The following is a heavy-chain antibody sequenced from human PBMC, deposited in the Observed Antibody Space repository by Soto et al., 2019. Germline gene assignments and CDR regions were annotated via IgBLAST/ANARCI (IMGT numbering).Heavy chain of an antibody. V-gene: IGHV3-23*01. CDR1: GFKFSSYA. D-gene: IGHD3-16*01. CDR3: AKDRRAGGNSAFYFDF. CDR2: ISATGGGT. Sequence: PGGSLRLSCAASGFKFSSYAMSWVRQAPGKGLEWVSLISATGGGTYYADSVKGRFTISRDNSDNTLYLQVHSLRAEDTAVYYCAKDRRAGGNSAFYFDFWGQGARVTVSS. J-gene: IGHJ5*01.